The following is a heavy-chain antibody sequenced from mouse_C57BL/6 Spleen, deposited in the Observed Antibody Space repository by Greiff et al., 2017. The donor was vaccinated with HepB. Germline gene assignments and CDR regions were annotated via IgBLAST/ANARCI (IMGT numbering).Heavy chain of an antibody. CDR1: GYSITSGYD. J-gene: IGHJ3*01. CDR2: ISYSGST. CDR3: ALDSSGYGGTFAY. V-gene: IGHV3-1*01. Sequence: EVKLVESGPGMVKPSQSLSLTCTVTGYSITSGYDWHWIRHFPGNKLEWMGYISYSGSTNYNPSLKSRISITHDTSKNHFFLKLNSVTTEDTATYYCALDSSGYGGTFAYWGQGTLVTVSA. D-gene: IGHD3-2*02.